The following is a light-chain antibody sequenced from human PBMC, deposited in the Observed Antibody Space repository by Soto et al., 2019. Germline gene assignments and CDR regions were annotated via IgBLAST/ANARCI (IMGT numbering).Light chain of an antibody. V-gene: IGLV2-14*01. Sequence: QSVLTQPASVSGSPGQSITISCTGISSDVGGYNYVSWYQQHPGKAPKLMIYEVGNRPSGVSNRFSGSKSGNTASLTISGLQAEHEADYYCSSYTSSSTLDVVFGGGTKLTVL. CDR1: SSDVGGYNY. J-gene: IGLJ2*01. CDR3: SSYTSSSTLDVV. CDR2: EVG.